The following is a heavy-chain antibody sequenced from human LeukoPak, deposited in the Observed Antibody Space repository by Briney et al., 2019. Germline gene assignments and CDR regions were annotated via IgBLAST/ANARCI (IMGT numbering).Heavy chain of an antibody. CDR3: ARGGYCGGDCYDAFDI. J-gene: IGHJ3*02. Sequence: GGSLRLSCAASGFTFSSYSMNWVRQAPGKGLEWVSSISSSSSYIYYADSVKGRFTISRDNAKNSLYLQMNSLRAEDTAVYYCARGGYCGGDCYDAFDIWGQGTMVTVSS. V-gene: IGHV3-21*01. CDR1: GFTFSSYS. CDR2: ISSSSSYI. D-gene: IGHD2-21*02.